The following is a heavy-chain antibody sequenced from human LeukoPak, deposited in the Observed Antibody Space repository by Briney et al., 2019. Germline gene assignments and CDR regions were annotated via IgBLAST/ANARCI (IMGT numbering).Heavy chain of an antibody. CDR1: GGSISSYS. V-gene: IGHV4-30-2*01. CDR2: IYHSGST. CDR3: ARSGWDYYDSSGPRSWFDP. J-gene: IGHJ5*02. D-gene: IGHD3-22*01. Sequence: KPSETLSLTCTVSGGSISSYSWSWIRQPPGKGLEWIGYIYHSGSTYYNPSLKSRVTISVDRSKNQFSLKLTSVTAADTAVYYCARSGWDYYDSSGPRSWFDPWGQGTLVTVSS.